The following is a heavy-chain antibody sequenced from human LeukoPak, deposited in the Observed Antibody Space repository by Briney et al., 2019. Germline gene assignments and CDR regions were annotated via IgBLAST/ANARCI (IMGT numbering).Heavy chain of an antibody. V-gene: IGHV3-23*01. CDR3: ARDTTVTTRNPDAFDI. CDR2: ISGSGGST. Sequence: PGGSLRLSCAASGFTFSSYAMSWVRQAPGKGLEWVSAISGSGGSTYYADSVKGRFTISRDNAKNSLYLQMNSLRAEDTAVYYCARDTTVTTRNPDAFDIWGQGAMVTVSS. CDR1: GFTFSSYA. J-gene: IGHJ3*02. D-gene: IGHD4-17*01.